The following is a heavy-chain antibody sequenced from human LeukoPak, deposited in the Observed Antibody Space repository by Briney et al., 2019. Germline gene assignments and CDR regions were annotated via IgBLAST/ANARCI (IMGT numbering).Heavy chain of an antibody. D-gene: IGHD5-18*01. Sequence: GGSLRLSCSASGFTFSSYAMHWVRQAPGKGLEYVSAISSDGVTTYYADSVKGRFTISRDNSKNTLYLQMSSLRAEDTAVYYCVKAMATYGYRVPFDYWGQGTLVTVYS. J-gene: IGHJ4*02. CDR1: GFTFSSYA. CDR3: VKAMATYGYRVPFDY. V-gene: IGHV3-64D*09. CDR2: ISSDGVTT.